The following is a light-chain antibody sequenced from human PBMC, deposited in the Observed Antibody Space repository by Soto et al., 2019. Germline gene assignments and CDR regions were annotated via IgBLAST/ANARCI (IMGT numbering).Light chain of an antibody. J-gene: IGKJ2*02. CDR2: KAS. Sequence: DIQMTQSPSTLSASVGDRVTITCRASQSIGTLLAWHQQEPGKAPKLLIYKASSLESGVPSRFNGSGSGTEFTLTISTLQPDDLATYYCQQYKSSPCTFGQGTKVDIK. CDR3: QQYKSSPCT. V-gene: IGKV1-5*03. CDR1: QSIGTL.